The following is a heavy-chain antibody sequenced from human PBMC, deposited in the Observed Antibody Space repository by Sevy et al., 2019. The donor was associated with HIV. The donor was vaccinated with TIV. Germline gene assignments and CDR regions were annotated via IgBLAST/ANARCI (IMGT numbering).Heavy chain of an antibody. CDR1: GFTFSSYA. CDR3: AKSLNFRGVTYYGMDV. V-gene: IGHV3-23*01. J-gene: IGHJ6*02. D-gene: IGHD3-10*01. CDR2: ISGSGGST. Sequence: GESLKISCAASGFTFSSYAMSWVRQAPGKGLEWVSAISGSGGSTYYAASVKGRFTISRDNSKNTLYLQMNSLRAEDTAVYYCAKSLNFRGVTYYGMDVWGQGTTVTVSS.